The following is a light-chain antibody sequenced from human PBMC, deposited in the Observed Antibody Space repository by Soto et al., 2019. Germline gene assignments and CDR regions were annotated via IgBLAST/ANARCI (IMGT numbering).Light chain of an antibody. CDR1: QSVGSN. V-gene: IGKV3D-15*01. CDR3: QQHGQWPIT. J-gene: IGKJ5*01. Sequence: DIVLTQSPGTLSLSPGERGTLSCRASQSVGSNLAWYQHKPGQAARLLMYGISKRATDIPDRFSGSGSGTEFTLTISSLQPEDFATYYCQQHGQWPITFGQGTRLEI. CDR2: GIS.